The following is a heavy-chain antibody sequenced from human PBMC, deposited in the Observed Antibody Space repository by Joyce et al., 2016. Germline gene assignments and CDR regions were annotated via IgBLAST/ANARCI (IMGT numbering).Heavy chain of an antibody. CDR3: ARNGWYCLDY. D-gene: IGHD2-15*01. CDR2: IHHSGAT. J-gene: IGHJ4*02. Sequence: QVQLQESGPGLVKPSGTLSLSCAVSGDSITSHDWWSWVRQPPGKGLEWIGEIHHSGATNYNPSLKSRLTISAHKSENQVSLNLNSVTAADTAIYYCARNGWYCLDYWGQGTLVIVSS. CDR1: GDSITSHDW. V-gene: IGHV4-4*02.